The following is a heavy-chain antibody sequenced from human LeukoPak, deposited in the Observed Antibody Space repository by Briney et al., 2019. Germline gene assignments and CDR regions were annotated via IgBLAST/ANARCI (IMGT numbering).Heavy chain of an antibody. V-gene: IGHV3-11*01. Sequence: GGSLRLSCAASRFTFSDYYMSWIRQAPGKGLEWVSYISSSGSTIYYADSVKGRFTISRDNAKNSLYLQMNSLRAEDTAVYYCAREHSGYDPSPHFDYWGQGTLVTVCS. CDR3: AREHSGYDPSPHFDY. J-gene: IGHJ4*02. CDR2: ISSSGSTI. CDR1: RFTFSDYY. D-gene: IGHD5-12*01.